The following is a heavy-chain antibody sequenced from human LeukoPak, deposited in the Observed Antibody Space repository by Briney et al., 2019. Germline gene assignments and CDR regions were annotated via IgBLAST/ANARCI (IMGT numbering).Heavy chain of an antibody. CDR3: AKELTVSPTTPDF. J-gene: IGHJ4*02. CDR2: ISGSGATT. Sequence: PGGSLRLSCAASGFTFSNYAMSWVRQAPGKGLEWVSAISGSGATTYYADSVKGRFTTYRDTSKNTLYLQMNSLRAEDTAVYYCAKELTVSPTTPDFWGQGTLVTVSS. D-gene: IGHD1-26*01. V-gene: IGHV3-23*01. CDR1: GFTFSNYA.